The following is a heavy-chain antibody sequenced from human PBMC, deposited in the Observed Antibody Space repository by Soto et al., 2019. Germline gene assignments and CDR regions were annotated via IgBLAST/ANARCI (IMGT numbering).Heavy chain of an antibody. J-gene: IGHJ3*02. V-gene: IGHV1-69*13. Sequence: SVKGSGKASGCTFSGYAISWVRPAPGQGREWMGGIIPIFATANYAQKVQGRVTITADESTSTAYTELSSLRSEDTAVYYCRCHYYDSIASSFSEDAFEMWS. CDR2: IIPIFATA. CDR3: RCHYYDSIASSFSEDAFEM. D-gene: IGHD3-22*01. CDR1: GCTFSGYA.